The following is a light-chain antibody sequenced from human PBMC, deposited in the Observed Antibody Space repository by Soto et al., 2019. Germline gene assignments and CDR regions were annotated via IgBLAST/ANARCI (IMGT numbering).Light chain of an antibody. V-gene: IGKV3-20*01. Sequence: EIVLTQSPGTLSLPPGERATLSCRASQSVASSFLAWYQQKLGQAPRLLIYGASSRATGIPDRFSGSGSGTDSTLTISSLEPEDFAVYYCQQFDSSPYTLGQGTKVDIK. CDR1: QSVASSF. J-gene: IGKJ2*01. CDR3: QQFDSSPYT. CDR2: GAS.